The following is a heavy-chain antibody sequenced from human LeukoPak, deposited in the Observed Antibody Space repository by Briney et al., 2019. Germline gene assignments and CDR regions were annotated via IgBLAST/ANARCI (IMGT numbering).Heavy chain of an antibody. CDR2: IYYSGST. CDR3: ARMGLILPAEFDY. V-gene: IGHV4-59*01. Sequence: PSETLSLTCTASGGSISSYYWSWIRQPPGKGLEWIGYIYYSGSTNYNPSLKSRVTISVDTSKNQFSLKLSSVTAADTAVYYCARMGLILPAEFDYWGQGTLVTVSS. D-gene: IGHD2-2*01. CDR1: GGSISSYY. J-gene: IGHJ4*02.